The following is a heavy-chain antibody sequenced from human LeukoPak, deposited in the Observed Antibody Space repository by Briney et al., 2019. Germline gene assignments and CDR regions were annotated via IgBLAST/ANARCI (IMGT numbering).Heavy chain of an antibody. D-gene: IGHD3-3*01. V-gene: IGHV4-34*01. CDR1: GGSFSGYY. CDR2: VNHSGST. Sequence: SETLSLTCAVYGGSFSGYYWSWIRQPPGKGLEWIGEVNHSGSTNYNPSLKSRVTISVDTSKNQFSLKLSSVTAADTAVYYCARHGPDCDFWSGYYYYYYGMDVWGQGTTVTVSS. CDR3: ARHGPDCDFWSGYYYYYYGMDV. J-gene: IGHJ6*02.